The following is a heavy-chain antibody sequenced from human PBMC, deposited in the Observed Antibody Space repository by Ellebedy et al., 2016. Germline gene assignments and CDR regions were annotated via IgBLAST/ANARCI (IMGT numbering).Heavy chain of an antibody. J-gene: IGHJ4*02. CDR3: ARGYLENSFDH. Sequence: ETLSLTXAASGFTFNIAGMTWVRQAPGKGLEWVATIVFSGTATYYSDSVKGRFIISRDNAKNSLFLQMNSLRVEDTAVYYCARGYLENSFDHWGLGTLVTVSS. V-gene: IGHV3-21*01. CDR2: IVFSGTAT. D-gene: IGHD1-26*01. CDR1: GFTFNIAG.